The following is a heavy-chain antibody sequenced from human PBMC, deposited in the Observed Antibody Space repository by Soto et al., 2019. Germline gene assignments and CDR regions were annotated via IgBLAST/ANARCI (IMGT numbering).Heavy chain of an antibody. CDR1: GCSFNSPSYY. V-gene: IGHV4-61*03. CDR3: ARGRTTYNWNDLLYYYGHMDV. CDR2: IFYSGSA. J-gene: IGHJ6*02. D-gene: IGHD1-20*01. Sequence: PAESLSLSCAVSGCSFNSPSYYWSWLRQRPGKALEWIGYIFYSGSANYNPSLKSRVTISLDTSKNHFSLKLTSVAAADTAVYYCARGRTTYNWNDLLYYYGHMDVWGQGTTVTVSS.